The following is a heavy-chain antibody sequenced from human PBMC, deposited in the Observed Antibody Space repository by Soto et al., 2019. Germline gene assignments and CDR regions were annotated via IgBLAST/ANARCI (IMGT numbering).Heavy chain of an antibody. CDR3: ARPPGYCSSTSCYNYFDY. CDR1: GGSISSSSYY. V-gene: IGHV4-39*01. CDR2: IYYSGST. J-gene: IGHJ4*02. Sequence: SETLSLTCTVSGGSISSSSYYWGWIRQPPGKGLEWIGSIYYSGSTYYNPSLKSRVTISVDTSKNQFSLKLSSVTAADTAVYYCARPPGYCSSTSCYNYFDYWGQGTLVTVSS. D-gene: IGHD2-2*02.